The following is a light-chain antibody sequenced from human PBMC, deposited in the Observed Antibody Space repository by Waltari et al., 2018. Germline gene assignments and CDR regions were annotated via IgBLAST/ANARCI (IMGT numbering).Light chain of an antibody. CDR3: QQTYNVPPIT. Sequence: DLQMTQSPSPLSASIGHRVTITCRASQTIATSLNWYQQKRGKAPQLLIYDASTLRSGVPSRFSGSGSGTDFTLTISSLQPEDFATYYCQQTYNVPPITFGQGTRLDIK. CDR1: QTIATS. V-gene: IGKV1-39*01. J-gene: IGKJ5*01. CDR2: DAS.